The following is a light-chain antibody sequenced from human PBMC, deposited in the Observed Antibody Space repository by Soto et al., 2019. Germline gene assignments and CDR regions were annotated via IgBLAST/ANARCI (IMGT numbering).Light chain of an antibody. V-gene: IGLV2-14*01. J-gene: IGLJ2*01. CDR1: SSDVGAYNY. Sequence: QYVLTQPASVSGSPGQSITIPCTGTSSDVGAYNYVSWYQHHPGRAPKLMIYEVSNRPSGVSNRFSASKSGNTASLTVSGLQAEDESDYYCSSYSSSGPVLFGGGTKLTVL. CDR2: EVS. CDR3: SSYSSSGPVL.